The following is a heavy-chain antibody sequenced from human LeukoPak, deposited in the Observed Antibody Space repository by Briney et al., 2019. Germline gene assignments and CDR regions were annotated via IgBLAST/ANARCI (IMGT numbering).Heavy chain of an antibody. J-gene: IGHJ3*02. D-gene: IGHD3-3*01. CDR1: GASISSGGYY. Sequence: SQTLSLTCTVSGASISSGGYYWSWIRQPPGKGLEWIGYIYHSGSTYYNPSLKSRVTISVDRSKNQFSLKLSSVTAADTAVYYCARVGVSDAFDIWGQGTMVTVSS. CDR3: ARVGVSDAFDI. V-gene: IGHV4-30-2*01. CDR2: IYHSGST.